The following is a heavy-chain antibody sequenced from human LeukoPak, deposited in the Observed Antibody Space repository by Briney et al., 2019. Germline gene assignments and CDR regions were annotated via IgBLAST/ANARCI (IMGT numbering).Heavy chain of an antibody. D-gene: IGHD3-10*01. V-gene: IGHV3-30*18. CDR3: AKEYDSGGYGANFDY. Sequence: GGSLRLSCAASGFTFSSYGMHWVRQAPGKGLEWVAVISYDGSNKYYADSVKGRFTISRDNSRNTMYLQMDSLRAEDTAVYYCAKEYDSGGYGANFDYWGQGTLVTVSS. CDR2: ISYDGSNK. CDR1: GFTFSSYG. J-gene: IGHJ4*02.